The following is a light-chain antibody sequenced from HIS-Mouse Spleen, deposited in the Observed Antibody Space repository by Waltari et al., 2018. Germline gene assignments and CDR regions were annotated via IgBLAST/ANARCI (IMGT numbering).Light chain of an antibody. Sequence: SYELTQPPPVSVSPGQTARITCSGAALPKKYAYWYQQKAGQAPVLVIYEDSKRPSGIPEGFSGSNSGKMATLTISGAQVEDEADYYCYSTDSSGNHRVFGGGTKLTVL. CDR2: EDS. CDR3: YSTDSSGNHRV. J-gene: IGLJ2*01. CDR1: ALPKKY. V-gene: IGLV3-10*01.